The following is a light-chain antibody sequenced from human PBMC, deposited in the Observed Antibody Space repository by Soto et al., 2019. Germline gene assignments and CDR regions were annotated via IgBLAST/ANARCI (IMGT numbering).Light chain of an antibody. Sequence: DIQLTQSPASLSASVGDRITITCQATQDIENHLNWYQQKPGKAPKLLIYDASNLETGVPSRFSGTGSGTDFTFIINSLQPEDLATHYCHQYDNLPPAYTFGQGTKVDLK. CDR2: DAS. CDR3: HQYDNLPPAYT. J-gene: IGKJ2*01. CDR1: QDIENH. V-gene: IGKV1-33*01.